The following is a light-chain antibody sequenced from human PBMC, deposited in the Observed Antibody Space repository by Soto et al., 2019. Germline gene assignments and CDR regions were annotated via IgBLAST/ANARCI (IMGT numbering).Light chain of an antibody. V-gene: IGLV1-44*01. CDR3: AAWDDSLNARYV. Sequence: QSVLTQPPSASGTPGQRVTISCSGSSANIATKTVNWYQQHPGTAPKLLIYSNSQRSSGVPDRFSGSRSGTSASLAIRGLQSEDEADYYCAAWDDSLNARYVFGTGTKVTVL. J-gene: IGLJ1*01. CDR1: SANIATKT. CDR2: SNS.